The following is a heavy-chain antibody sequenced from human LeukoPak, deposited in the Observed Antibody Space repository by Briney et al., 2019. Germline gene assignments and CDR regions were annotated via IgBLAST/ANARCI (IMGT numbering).Heavy chain of an antibody. CDR1: GYSCTIDG. J-gene: IGHJ1*01. Sequence: GESLKISCKGSGYSCTIDGIGWVRQMPGKGLEWMGITYPGDSDTRYSPSFQGQVTISADKSISTACLQWSSLKASDTAMYYCASPGIAVAGPVNWGQGDLVTVSS. D-gene: IGHD6-19*01. CDR3: ASPGIAVAGPVN. CDR2: TYPGDSDT. V-gene: IGHV5-51*01.